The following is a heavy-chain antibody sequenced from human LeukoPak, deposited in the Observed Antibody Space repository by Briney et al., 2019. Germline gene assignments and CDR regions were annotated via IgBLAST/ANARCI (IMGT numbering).Heavy chain of an antibody. CDR1: GYTFTVFY. CDR2: INPQTGAT. J-gene: IGHJ4*02. CDR3: ARGGDDSGLYFAY. D-gene: IGHD3-22*01. Sequence: ASVKVSFKASGYTFTVFYIHWVRQAPGQGLEWMAWINPQTGATNYAQKFKGRITTTRDLSITTAYMEVTTLRSDDTAVYYCARGGDDSGLYFAYWGQGTLVTVSS. V-gene: IGHV1-2*02.